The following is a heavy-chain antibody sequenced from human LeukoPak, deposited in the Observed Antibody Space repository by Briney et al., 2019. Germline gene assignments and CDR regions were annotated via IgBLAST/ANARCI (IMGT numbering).Heavy chain of an antibody. CDR3: AKGRYYYDSSDAFDI. CDR1: GFTFSSYA. V-gene: IGHV3-23*01. D-gene: IGHD3-22*01. J-gene: IGHJ3*02. CDR2: ISGSGGST. Sequence: GGSLRLSCAASGFTFSSYAMSWVRQAPVKGLEWVSAISGSGGSTYYADSVKGRFTISRDNSKNTLFLQMNSLRAEDTAVYYCAKGRYYYDSSDAFDIWGQGTMVTVS.